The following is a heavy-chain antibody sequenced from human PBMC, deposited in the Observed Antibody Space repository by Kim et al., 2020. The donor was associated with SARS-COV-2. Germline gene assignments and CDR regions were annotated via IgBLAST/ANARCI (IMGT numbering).Heavy chain of an antibody. V-gene: IGHV4-38-2*02. Sequence: SETLSLTCTVSGYSISSGYYWGWIRQPPGKGLEWIGSIYHSGSTYYNPSLKSRVTISVDTSKNQFSLKLSSVTAADTAVYYCARGGPFVVVPAAHFAYWGQGTLVTVSS. J-gene: IGHJ4*02. CDR3: ARGGPFVVVPAAHFAY. D-gene: IGHD2-2*01. CDR1: GYSISSGYY. CDR2: IYHSGST.